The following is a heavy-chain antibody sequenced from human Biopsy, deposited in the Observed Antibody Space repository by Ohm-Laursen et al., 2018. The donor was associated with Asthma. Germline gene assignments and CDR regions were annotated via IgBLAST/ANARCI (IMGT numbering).Heavy chain of an antibody. D-gene: IGHD4-17*01. CDR1: GYSLTDLS. V-gene: IGHV1-24*01. Sequence: GSSVKVSCKISGYSLTDLSMHWVRQAPGQGLEWMGGHDHEEGGTVNAWRFQGRVTMTEDTSTDTAYMELSSLSSDDTAVYYWASDFPKDYVRYNFQFWGQGTLVTVSS. CDR3: ASDFPKDYVRYNFQF. CDR2: HDHEEGGT. J-gene: IGHJ4*02.